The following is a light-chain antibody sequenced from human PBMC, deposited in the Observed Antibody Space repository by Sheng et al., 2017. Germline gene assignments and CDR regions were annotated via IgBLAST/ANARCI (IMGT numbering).Light chain of an antibody. V-gene: IGKV3-15*01. CDR2: GAS. CDR1: QSVGSN. J-gene: IGKJ1*01. Sequence: EKVLTQSPATLSVSPGERATLSCRASQSVGSNLAWYQQKPGQAPRLLIYGASTRATGIPGRISGSGSGTEFTLTISNLQSEDFAVYYCQQYNSWPPWTFGQGTKVEIK. CDR3: QQYNSWPPWT.